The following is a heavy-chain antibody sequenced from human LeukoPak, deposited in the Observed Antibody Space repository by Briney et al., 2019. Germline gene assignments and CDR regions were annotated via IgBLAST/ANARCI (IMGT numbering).Heavy chain of an antibody. CDR2: ISTSSIYI. D-gene: IGHD3-10*01. Sequence: GGSLRLSCAASGITFNKYSMNWVRQAPGKGLEWVSSISTSSIYIYYADSVKGRFTISRDNAKNSLYLQMNSLRVEDTAVYYCAKDLMRDRWFGESWGQGTLVSVSS. CDR3: AKDLMRDRWFGES. V-gene: IGHV3-21*01. CDR1: GITFNKYS. J-gene: IGHJ5*02.